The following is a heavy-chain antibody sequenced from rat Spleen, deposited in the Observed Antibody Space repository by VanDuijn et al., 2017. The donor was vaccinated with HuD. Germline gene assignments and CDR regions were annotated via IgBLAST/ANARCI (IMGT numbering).Heavy chain of an antibody. D-gene: IGHD2-2*01. CDR2: ITSAGSNT. J-gene: IGHJ1*01. Sequence: EVQLVESDGGLVQPGRSLKLSCAASGFTFSSFAMAWVRQAPKKGLEWVATITSAGSNTYYPDSVRGRFTVSRDNAKSTLYLQMDNLRSEDTATYYCARAGYLRDWYFDFWGPGAMVTVSS. V-gene: IGHV5-29*01. CDR1: GFTFSSFA. CDR3: ARAGYLRDWYFDF.